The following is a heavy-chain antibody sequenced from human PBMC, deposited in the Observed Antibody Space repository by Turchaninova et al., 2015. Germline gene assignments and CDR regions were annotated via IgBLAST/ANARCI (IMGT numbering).Heavy chain of an antibody. CDR2: SNPNRGGT. Sequence: QVQLVQSGAEVKKPGASVKVSCKASGYTFTGYYMHWVRPAPGEGLEWWGRSNPNRGGTNYAQKFQGRVTITRDTSISKAYMELSRLRSDDTAVYYCAGFPTDYGDYGRDYWGQGTLVTVSS. CDR3: AGFPTDYGDYGRDY. D-gene: IGHD4-17*01. CDR1: GYTFTGYY. J-gene: IGHJ4*02. V-gene: IGHV1-2*06.